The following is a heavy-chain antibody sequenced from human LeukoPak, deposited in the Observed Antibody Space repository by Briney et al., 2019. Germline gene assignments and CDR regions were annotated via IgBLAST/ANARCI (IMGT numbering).Heavy chain of an antibody. J-gene: IGHJ4*02. CDR1: GGSISSYY. D-gene: IGHD5-12*01. V-gene: IGHV4-59*12. CDR2: IYYSGST. CDR3: ATWGGYGGIDY. Sequence: SETLSLTCTVSGGSISSYYWSWIRQPPGKGLEWIGYIYYSGSTYYNPSLKSRVTISVDTSKNQFSLKLSSVTAADTAVYYCATWGGYGGIDYWGQGTLVTVSS.